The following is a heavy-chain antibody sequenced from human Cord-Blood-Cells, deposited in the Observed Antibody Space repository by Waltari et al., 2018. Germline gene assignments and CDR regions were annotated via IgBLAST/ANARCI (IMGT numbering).Heavy chain of an antibody. J-gene: IGHJ4*02. CDR1: GYTFTGYS. V-gene: IGHV1-2*04. Sequence: QVQLVQSGAEVTKPGASVKVSCKASGYTFTGYSMHWVRQATGQGLEWMGWINPNSGGTNYAQKFQGWVTMTRDTSISTAYMELSRLRSDDTAVYYCARDPSIAVAGTGYFDYWGQGTLVTVSS. CDR2: INPNSGGT. D-gene: IGHD6-19*01. CDR3: ARDPSIAVAGTGYFDY.